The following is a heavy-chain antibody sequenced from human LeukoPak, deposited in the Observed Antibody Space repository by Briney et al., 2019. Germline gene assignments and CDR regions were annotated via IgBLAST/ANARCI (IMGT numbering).Heavy chain of an antibody. D-gene: IGHD5-18*01. CDR1: GYSFTSYW. CDR3: ARSSYGYEPYYYYYYGMDV. V-gene: IGHV5-51*01. Sequence: PGDSLKISCKGSGYSFTSYWIGWVRQMPGKGLEWMGIIYPGDSDTRYSPSFQGQVTISADKSISTAYLQWSSLKASDTAMYYCARSSYGYEPYYYYYYGMDVWGQGTTVTVSS. CDR2: IYPGDSDT. J-gene: IGHJ6*02.